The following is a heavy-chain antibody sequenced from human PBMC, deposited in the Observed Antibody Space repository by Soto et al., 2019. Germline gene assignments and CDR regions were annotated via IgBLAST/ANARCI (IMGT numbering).Heavy chain of an antibody. CDR1: GYTFTSYA. J-gene: IGHJ6*02. CDR2: INAGNGNT. D-gene: IGHD2-15*01. CDR3: AMLVVGDYYYGMDV. V-gene: IGHV1-3*01. Sequence: GASVKVSCKASGYTFTSYAMHWVRQAPGQRLEWMGWINAGNGNTKYSQKFQGRVTITRDTSASTAYMELSSLRSEDTAVYYCAMLVVGDYYYGMDVWGQGTTVTVSS.